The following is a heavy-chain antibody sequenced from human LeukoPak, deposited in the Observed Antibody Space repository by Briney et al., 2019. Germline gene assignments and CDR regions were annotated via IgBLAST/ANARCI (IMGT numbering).Heavy chain of an antibody. CDR1: GGSFSGYY. D-gene: IGHD1-26*01. CDR2: INHSGST. Sequence: PSETLSLTCAVSGGSFSGYYWSWIRQPPGKGLEWIGEINHSGSTNYNPSLKSRVTISVDTSKNQFSLKLSSVTAADTAVYYCARVPIRSYDPFDYWGQGTLVTVSP. V-gene: IGHV4-34*01. J-gene: IGHJ4*02. CDR3: ARVPIRSYDPFDY.